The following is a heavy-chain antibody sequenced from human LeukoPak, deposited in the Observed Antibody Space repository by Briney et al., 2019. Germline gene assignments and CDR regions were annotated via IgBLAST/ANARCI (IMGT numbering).Heavy chain of an antibody. CDR3: ARVTAYCSSTSCYTEVFDY. CDR2: INHSGST. V-gene: IGHV4-34*01. CDR1: GGSFSGYY. J-gene: IGHJ4*02. D-gene: IGHD2-2*02. Sequence: SGTLSLTCAVYGGSFSGYYWSWIRQPPGKGLEWIGEINHSGSTNYNPSLKSRVTISVDTSKNQFSLKLSSVTAADTAVYYCARVTAYCSSTSCYTEVFDYWGQGTLVTVSS.